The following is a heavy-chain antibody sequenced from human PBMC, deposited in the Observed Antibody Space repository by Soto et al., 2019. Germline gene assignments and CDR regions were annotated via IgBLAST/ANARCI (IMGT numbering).Heavy chain of an antibody. CDR1: GGSISSGY. D-gene: IGHD3-22*01. Sequence: QVQLQESGPGLVKPSETLSLTCTVSGGSISSGYGSWIRQPPGKGLEWIGYIYYSDSINYNPSLKSRVIISVDTAKNQFSLSLNSVTAADTAVYYCARAYYDASGYGLDPWGQGTLVTVSS. J-gene: IGHJ5*02. CDR2: IYYSDSI. CDR3: ARAYYDASGYGLDP. V-gene: IGHV4-59*01.